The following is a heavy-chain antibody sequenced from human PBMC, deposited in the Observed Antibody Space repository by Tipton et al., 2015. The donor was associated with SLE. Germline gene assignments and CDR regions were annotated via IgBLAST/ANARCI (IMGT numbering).Heavy chain of an antibody. V-gene: IGHV4-34*01. J-gene: IGHJ6*03. D-gene: IGHD3-3*01. CDR2: INHSGST. CDR3: ARGGDYDFWRGYIANMDV. CDR1: GGSFSGYY. Sequence: LRLSCAVYGGSFSGYYWSWIRQPPGKGLEWIGEINHSGSTNYNPSLKSRVSISVDTSKNQFSLRLSSVTVADTAVYYCARGGDYDFWRGYIANMDVWGKGTTVTVAS.